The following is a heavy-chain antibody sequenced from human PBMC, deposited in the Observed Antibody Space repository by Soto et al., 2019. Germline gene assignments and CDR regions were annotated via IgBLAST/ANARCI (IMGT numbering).Heavy chain of an antibody. V-gene: IGHV4-30-4*01. CDR2: IYYTGST. J-gene: IGHJ4*02. D-gene: IGHD2-2*01. CDR1: GDSINNYEYY. Sequence: SETLSLTCSVSGDSINNYEYYWTWIRQPPGEGLEWIGHIYYTGSTSYNPSLESRVSISLDTSRNQFSLKVNSVSAADTAVYYCAKDSKDIVVVPVYFDYWGQGTLVTVSS. CDR3: AKDSKDIVVVPVYFDY.